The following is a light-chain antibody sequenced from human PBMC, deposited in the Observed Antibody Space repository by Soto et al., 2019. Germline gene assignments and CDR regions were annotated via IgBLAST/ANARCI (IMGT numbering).Light chain of an antibody. J-gene: IGKJ1*01. CDR3: QHYGNSLWT. CDR2: RTS. Sequence: EVVLTQYPGTLSLSPGERATLSCRASESVSSSFLTWYQQKPGQAPRLLIYRTSNRVTGIPDRFSGSGSGTDFTLTISRLEPEDFAVYFCQHYGNSLWTFGQRTKADIK. CDR1: ESVSSSF. V-gene: IGKV3-20*01.